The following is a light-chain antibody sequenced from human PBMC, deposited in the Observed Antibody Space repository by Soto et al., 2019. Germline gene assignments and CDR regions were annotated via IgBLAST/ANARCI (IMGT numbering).Light chain of an antibody. J-gene: IGKJ2*01. V-gene: IGKV3-20*01. Sequence: EIVLTQSPGTLSLSPGERATLSCRASQSVRSSFLAWYQQKPGQAPRLLIYGASSGATGIPDRFSGSGSGTDFTLTISRLEPEDFAVYYCQQYGSSPRTFGQRTKLEIK. CDR3: QQYGSSPRT. CDR1: QSVRSSF. CDR2: GAS.